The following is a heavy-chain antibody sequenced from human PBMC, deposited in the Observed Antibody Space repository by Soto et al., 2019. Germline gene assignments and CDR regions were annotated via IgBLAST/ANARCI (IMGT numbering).Heavy chain of an antibody. CDR1: GGSISSSSYY. J-gene: IGHJ4*02. D-gene: IGHD3-10*01. V-gene: IGHV4-39*01. CDR3: ARRSDYYGSGSYYSDYFDY. Sequence: SETLSLTCTVSGGSISSSSYYWGWIRQPPGKGLEWIGSIYYSGSTYYNPSLKSRVTISVDTSKNQFSLKLSSVTAADTAVYYCARRSDYYGSGSYYSDYFDYWGQGALVTVSS. CDR2: IYYSGST.